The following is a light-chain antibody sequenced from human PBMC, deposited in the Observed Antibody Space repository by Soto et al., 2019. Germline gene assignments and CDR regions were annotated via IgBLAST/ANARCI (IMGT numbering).Light chain of an antibody. V-gene: IGKV2-24*01. CDR3: MQSTQDPHT. J-gene: IGKJ2*01. CDR1: QSLVHGDGNTY. CDR2: MVS. Sequence: IMMTQTPLSSPVTLGQSASISCRSSQSLVHGDGNTYLNWIQQRPGQSPRLLIYMVSKRFSGVPDRLSGSGAGTDFTLKISRVEAEDVGFYYCMQSTQDPHTFGQGTKREIK.